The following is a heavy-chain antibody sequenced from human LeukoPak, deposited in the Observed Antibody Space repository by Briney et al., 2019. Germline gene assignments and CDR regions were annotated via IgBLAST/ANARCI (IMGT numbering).Heavy chain of an antibody. D-gene: IGHD6-13*01. CDR1: GFTFSSYA. V-gene: IGHV3-23*01. CDR3: ARRYSSSWNY. CDR2: ISGSGDST. J-gene: IGHJ4*02. Sequence: GGTLRLSCAASGFTFSSYAMSWVRQAPGKGLEWVSAISGSGDSTYYADSVKGRFTISRDNSKNTLYLQMNSLRAEDTAFYYCARRYSSSWNYWGQGTLVTVSS.